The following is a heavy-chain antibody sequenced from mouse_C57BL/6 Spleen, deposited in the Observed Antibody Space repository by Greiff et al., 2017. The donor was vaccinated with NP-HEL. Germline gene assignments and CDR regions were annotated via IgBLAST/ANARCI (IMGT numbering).Heavy chain of an antibody. J-gene: IGHJ1*03. CDR2: IYPGSGNT. CDR3: ARQGGYYGYFDV. Sequence: QVQLQQSGAELVRPGASVKLSCKASGYTFTDYYINWVKQRPGQGLEWIARIYPGSGNTYYNEKFKGKATLTAEKSSSTAYMQLSSLTSEDSAVYFCARQGGYYGYFDVWGTGTTVTVSS. D-gene: IGHD2-2*01. V-gene: IGHV1-76*01. CDR1: GYTFTDYY.